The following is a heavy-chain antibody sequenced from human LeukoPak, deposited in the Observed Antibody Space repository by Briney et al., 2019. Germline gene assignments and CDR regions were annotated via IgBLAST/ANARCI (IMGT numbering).Heavy chain of an antibody. Sequence: SHTLSLTCAISGDSVSSYSVAWNWIRQSPSRGLERLGRTYYGSKWYNEYAVSVKSRITVNADTSKNQLSLQLNSVTPEDTAVYYCARGWLQSGFDYWGQGTLVTVSS. CDR2: TYYGSKWYN. D-gene: IGHD5-24*01. J-gene: IGHJ4*02. CDR3: ARGWLQSGFDY. CDR1: GDSVSSYSVA. V-gene: IGHV6-1*01.